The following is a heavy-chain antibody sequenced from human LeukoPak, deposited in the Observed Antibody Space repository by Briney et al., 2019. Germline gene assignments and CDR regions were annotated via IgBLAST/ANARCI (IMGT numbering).Heavy chain of an antibody. D-gene: IGHD4-23*01. J-gene: IGHJ4*02. CDR2: IYSGDET. CDR3: ARDADFGGCFDY. Sequence: GGSLTLSCAVSGIPVSGNYMSWVRQAPGKGLEWVSIYSGDETYYADSVKGRFTISRDNSKNTVFLQMSSLRADDTAVYFCARDADFGGCFDYWGQGTLVTVSS. V-gene: IGHV3-66*01. CDR1: GIPVSGNY.